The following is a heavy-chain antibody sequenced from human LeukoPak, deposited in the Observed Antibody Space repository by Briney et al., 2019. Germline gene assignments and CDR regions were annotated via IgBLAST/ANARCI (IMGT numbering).Heavy chain of an antibody. J-gene: IGHJ4*02. CDR1: GGSISSYH. V-gene: IGHV4-4*08. D-gene: IGHD2-8*01. Sequence: PSETLSLTCTVSGGSISSYHWSWIRQPPGKRLEWIGYIHPSGSTNYNPSLKSRVTISVDTSKNQFSLRLTSVTVADTAVYYCAEGVDRKKVDRWGQGTLVTVSS. CDR2: IHPSGST. CDR3: AEGVDRKKVDR.